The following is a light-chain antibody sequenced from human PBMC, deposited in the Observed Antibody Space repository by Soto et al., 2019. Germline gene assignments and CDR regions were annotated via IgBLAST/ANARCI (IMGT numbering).Light chain of an antibody. V-gene: IGLV2-8*01. J-gene: IGLJ3*02. CDR1: SSDVGGYNY. CDR2: EVS. CDR3: SSYAGSNSWV. Sequence: QPVLTQPPSASGSPGQSVTISCTGTSSDVGGYNYVSWYQQHPGKAPKLMIYEVSKRPSGVPDRFSGSKSGNTASLTVSGLQAEDEAGYYCSSYAGSNSWVFGGGTKLTVL.